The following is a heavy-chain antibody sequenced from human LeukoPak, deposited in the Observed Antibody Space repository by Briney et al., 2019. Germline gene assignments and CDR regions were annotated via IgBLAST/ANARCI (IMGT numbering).Heavy chain of an antibody. CDR1: GFTFDDYA. CDR3: AQSSGYDSSGYYRY. J-gene: IGHJ4*02. D-gene: IGHD3-22*01. Sequence: PGGSLRLSCAASGFTFDDYAMHWVRQAPGKGLEWVSLISGDGGSTYYADSVKGRLTTSRDNSKNSLYLQMNSLRAEDSALYYCAQSSGYDSSGYYRYWGQGTLVTVSS. CDR2: ISGDGGST. V-gene: IGHV3-43*02.